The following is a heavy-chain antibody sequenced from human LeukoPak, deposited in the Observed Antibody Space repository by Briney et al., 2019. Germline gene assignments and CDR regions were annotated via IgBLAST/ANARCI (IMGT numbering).Heavy chain of an antibody. D-gene: IGHD5-12*01. CDR1: GISFNNYG. V-gene: IGHV3-23*01. Sequence: PGGSLRLSCAASGISFNNYGMSWVRQAPGKGLEWVSSISNGGHHTYYADSVRGRFTISRDNSKNTLYLQMDSLRAADRAVYYCAKVISSYSGYDSYWGQGTLVTVSS. CDR3: AKVISSYSGYDSY. CDR2: ISNGGHHT. J-gene: IGHJ4*02.